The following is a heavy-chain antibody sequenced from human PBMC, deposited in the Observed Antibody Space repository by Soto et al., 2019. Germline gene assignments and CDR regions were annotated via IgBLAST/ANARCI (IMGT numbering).Heavy chain of an antibody. D-gene: IGHD6-19*01. Sequence: QVQLQESGPGLVKPSETLSLTCTVSGGSISSYYWSWIRQPPGKGLEWIGYIYYSGSTNYNPSLKSRVTISVYTSKNHYALKLSSVTAADTAVYDCARAVAGTPYFDYWGQGTLVTVSS. CDR2: IYYSGST. CDR1: GGSISSYY. J-gene: IGHJ4*02. V-gene: IGHV4-59*01. CDR3: ARAVAGTPYFDY.